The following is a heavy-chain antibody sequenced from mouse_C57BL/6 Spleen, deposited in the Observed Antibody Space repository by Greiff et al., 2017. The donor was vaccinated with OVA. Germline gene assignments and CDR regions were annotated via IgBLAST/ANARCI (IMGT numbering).Heavy chain of an antibody. Sequence: VKLQESGAELVRPGTSVKVSCKASGYAFTNYLIEWVKQRPGQGLEWIGVINPGSGGTNYNEKFKGKATLTADKSSSTAYMQLSSLTSEDSAVYFCARSGWGAYWGQGTLVTVSA. D-gene: IGHD1-1*02. CDR2: INPGSGGT. CDR3: ARSGWGAY. CDR1: GYAFTNYL. J-gene: IGHJ3*01. V-gene: IGHV1-54*01.